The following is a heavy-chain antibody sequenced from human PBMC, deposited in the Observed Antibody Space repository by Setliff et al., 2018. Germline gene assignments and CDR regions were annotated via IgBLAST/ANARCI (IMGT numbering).Heavy chain of an antibody. CDR3: ARDLGHGGDSDY. J-gene: IGHJ4*02. CDR2: IGHTGSI. V-gene: IGHV4-38-2*02. D-gene: IGHD2-21*02. Sequence: SETLSLTCTVSGYSISSGYIWGWIRQPPGKGLEWVGNIGHTGSINYNPFLKSRLTISRDTSKNQVSLKLNSVTATDTAVYYCARDLGHGGDSDYWGQGILVTSPQ. CDR1: GYSISSGYI.